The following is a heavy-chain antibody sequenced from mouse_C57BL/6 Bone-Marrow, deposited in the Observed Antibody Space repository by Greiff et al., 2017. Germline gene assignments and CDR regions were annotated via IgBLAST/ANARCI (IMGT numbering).Heavy chain of an antibody. Sequence: VQLQQSGAELVRPGSSVKMSCKTSGYTFPSYGINWVKQRPGQGLEWIGYLYIGYGYTEYNEKFKGKATLTSDTASSTAYMQLSSLTSEDSAIYFCARGAYEYDALGDYWGQGTSVTVSS. CDR3: ARGAYEYDALGDY. V-gene: IGHV1-58*01. CDR2: LYIGYGYT. CDR1: GYTFPSYG. D-gene: IGHD2-4*01. J-gene: IGHJ4*01.